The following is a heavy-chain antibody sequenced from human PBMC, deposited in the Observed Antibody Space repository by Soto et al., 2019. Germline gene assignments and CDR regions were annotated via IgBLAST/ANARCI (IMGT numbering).Heavy chain of an antibody. CDR1: GYTFTSYA. V-gene: IGHV1-3*01. D-gene: IGHD2-21*02. J-gene: IGHJ3*02. Sequence: GASVKVSCKASGYTFTSYAMHWVRQAPGQRLEWMGWINASNGNTKYSQKFQGRVTITRDTSASTVYMELSSLRSEDTAVYYCARDIPYCGGVCHDAFDIWGQGTMVTVSS. CDR2: INASNGNT. CDR3: ARDIPYCGGVCHDAFDI.